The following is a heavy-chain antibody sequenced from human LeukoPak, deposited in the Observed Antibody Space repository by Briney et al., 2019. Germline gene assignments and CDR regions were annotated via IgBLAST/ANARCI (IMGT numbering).Heavy chain of an antibody. CDR1: GGSFSGYY. CDR2: INHSGSA. V-gene: IGHV4-34*01. Sequence: SETLSLTCAVSGGSFSGYYWTWIRQPPGKGLEWIGEINHSGSANYNPSLMSRVTISLDTSKNHFSLNLSSVTAADTAVYYCARGGDGVYYGMDVWGQGTTVTVSS. D-gene: IGHD3-16*01. J-gene: IGHJ6*02. CDR3: ARGGDGVYYGMDV.